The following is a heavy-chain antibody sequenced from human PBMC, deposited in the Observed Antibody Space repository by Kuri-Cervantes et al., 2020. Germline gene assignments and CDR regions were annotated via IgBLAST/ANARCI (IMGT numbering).Heavy chain of an antibody. Sequence: GESLKISCAASGFTFSSYAMHWVRQAPGTGLEWVAVIWYDGTNKYYADSVKGRFTISRDNSKNTLYLQMNSLGAEDTAVYYCARGGSYSFAFDIWGQGTMVTVSS. CDR2: IWYDGTNK. CDR3: ARGGSYSFAFDI. D-gene: IGHD1-26*01. V-gene: IGHV3-33*01. CDR1: GFTFSSYA. J-gene: IGHJ3*02.